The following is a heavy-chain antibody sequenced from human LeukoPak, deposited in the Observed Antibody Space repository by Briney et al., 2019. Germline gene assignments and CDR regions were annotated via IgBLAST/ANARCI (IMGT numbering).Heavy chain of an antibody. Sequence: ASVKVSCKASGGTFSSYAMSWVRQAPGQGLEWMGGIIPIFGTANYAQKFQGRVTITADESTSTAYMELSSLRSEDTAVYYCARESGDTGDFDYWGQGTLVTVSS. J-gene: IGHJ4*02. CDR3: ARESGDTGDFDY. D-gene: IGHD1-26*01. CDR1: GGTFSSYA. CDR2: IIPIFGTA. V-gene: IGHV1-69*13.